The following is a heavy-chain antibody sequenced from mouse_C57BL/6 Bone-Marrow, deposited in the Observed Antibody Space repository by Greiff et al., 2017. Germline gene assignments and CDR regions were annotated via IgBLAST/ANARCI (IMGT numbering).Heavy chain of an antibody. Sequence: VQLQQSDAELVKPGASVKISCKVSGYTFTDHTIHWMKQRPEQGLEWIGYIYPRDGSTKYNEKFKGKATLTADKSSSTVNMQLNSLTSEDSAVYFCAREGDCYLDSFDYWGQGTTLTGSS. D-gene: IGHD2-3*01. V-gene: IGHV1-78*01. J-gene: IGHJ2*01. CDR3: AREGDCYLDSFDY. CDR2: IYPRDGST. CDR1: GYTFTDHT.